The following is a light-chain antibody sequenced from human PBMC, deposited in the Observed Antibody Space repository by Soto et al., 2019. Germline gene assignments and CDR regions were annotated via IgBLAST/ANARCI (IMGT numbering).Light chain of an antibody. CDR3: QQYDSSST. Sequence: DIQMTQSPSTLSASVGDRVTITCRASQNIRSWLAWYQQKPGKAPRLLIYKASSLESGVPSRFSGSGSGTEFTLTISSLQPDASATYYCQQYDSSSTFGGGTKVEIK. J-gene: IGKJ4*02. CDR1: QNIRSW. V-gene: IGKV1-5*03. CDR2: KAS.